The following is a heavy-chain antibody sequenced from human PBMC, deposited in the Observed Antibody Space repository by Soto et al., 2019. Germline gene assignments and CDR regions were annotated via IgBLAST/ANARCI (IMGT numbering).Heavy chain of an antibody. CDR2: IRSKAYGGTT. V-gene: IGHV3-49*03. D-gene: IGHD2-21*02. CDR1: GFTFGDYA. Sequence: GGSLRLSCTASGFTFGDYAMSWFRQAPGKGLEWVGFIRSKAYGGTTEYAASVKGRFTISRDDSKSIAYLQMNSLKTEDTAVYYCTRDCFGSDYVVDYWGQGTLVTVSS. CDR3: TRDCFGSDYVVDY. J-gene: IGHJ4*02.